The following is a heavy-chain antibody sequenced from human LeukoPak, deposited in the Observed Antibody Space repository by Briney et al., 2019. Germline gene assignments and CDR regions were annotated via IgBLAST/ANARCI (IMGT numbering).Heavy chain of an antibody. CDR3: ATDQGYGSGSYYWFDP. D-gene: IGHD3-10*01. V-gene: IGHV3-15*01. J-gene: IGHJ5*02. CDR2: IKSKTDGGTT. Sequence: GGALRLSCAASGFTFSNAWMSWVRQAPGKGLEWVGRIKSKTDGGTTDYASPVKGRFTSSRDDSKNTMYLQMNSLKTEDTAVYYCATDQGYGSGSYYWFDPWGQGTLVTVSS. CDR1: GFTFSNAW.